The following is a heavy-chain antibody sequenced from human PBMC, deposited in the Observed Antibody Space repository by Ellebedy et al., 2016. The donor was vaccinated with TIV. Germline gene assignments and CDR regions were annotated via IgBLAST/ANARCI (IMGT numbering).Heavy chain of an antibody. CDR1: GDSVSSNSAA. Sequence: SQTLSLTXXISGDSVSSNSAAWNWIRQSPSRGLEWLGRTYYRSKWYNDYAVSVKSRITINPDTSKNQFSLQLNSVTPEDTAVYYCARGYYYDSSGYYEGLDYWGQGTLVTVSS. J-gene: IGHJ4*02. CDR3: ARGYYYDSSGYYEGLDY. D-gene: IGHD3-22*01. CDR2: TYYRSKWYN. V-gene: IGHV6-1*01.